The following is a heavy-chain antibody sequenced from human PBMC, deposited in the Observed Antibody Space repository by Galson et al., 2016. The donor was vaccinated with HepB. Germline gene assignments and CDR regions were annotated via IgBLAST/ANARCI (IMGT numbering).Heavy chain of an antibody. Sequence: SETLSLTCIVSRVSIGGYYWSWIRQPAGKGLEWIGRIYTSVSTSASTSYNPSLKDRVTMSADMSNNHFSLKLSSVTAADRAVYYCARGGGFNPGLDYWGQGILVTVSS. J-gene: IGHJ4*02. CDR1: RVSIGGYY. V-gene: IGHV4-4*07. D-gene: IGHD5-12*01. CDR3: ARGGGFNPGLDY. CDR2: IYTSVSTSAST.